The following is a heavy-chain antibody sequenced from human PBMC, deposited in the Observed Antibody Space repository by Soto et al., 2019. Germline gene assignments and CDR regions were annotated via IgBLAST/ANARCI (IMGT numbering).Heavy chain of an antibody. Sequence: GGSLRISCAASGFTFSSYWMHWVRQAPGKGLVWVSRINSDRSSTSYADNVKGRFTISRDNAKNTLFLQMNSLRAEDTSVYYCARVHLLGYCSSTSCWDYGMDVWGQGT. CDR1: GFTFSSYW. D-gene: IGHD2-2*01. CDR3: ARVHLLGYCSSTSCWDYGMDV. V-gene: IGHV3-74*01. J-gene: IGHJ6*02. CDR2: INSDRSST.